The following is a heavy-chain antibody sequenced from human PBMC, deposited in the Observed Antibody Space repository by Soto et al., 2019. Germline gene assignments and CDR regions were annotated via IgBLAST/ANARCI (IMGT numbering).Heavy chain of an antibody. D-gene: IGHD5-18*01. CDR2: ITRDGSST. CDR3: ARGANGYYYFDY. CDR1: GFSLSDYW. J-gene: IGHJ4*02. Sequence: EVQLVDSGGGLVQPGGSLRLSCAASGFSLSDYWMHWVRQAPGAGLVWLSRITRDGSSTNYADSVKGRFTISRDNAKNTLYLEVNSLRGEDTAVYYCARGANGYYYFDYWGQGTLVTVSS. V-gene: IGHV3-74*01.